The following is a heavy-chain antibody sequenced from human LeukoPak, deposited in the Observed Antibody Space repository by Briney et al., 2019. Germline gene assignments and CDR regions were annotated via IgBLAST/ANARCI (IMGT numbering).Heavy chain of an antibody. CDR2: IGTAGDT. V-gene: IGHV3-13*01. Sequence: GGSLRLSCAASGFSFSSYDIHWVRQATGKGLEWVSAIGTAGDTYYPGSVKGRFTISRENAKNSLYLQMNSLRAGDTAVYYCARDSHGDYSFDYWGQGTLVTVSS. J-gene: IGHJ4*02. CDR1: GFSFSSYD. CDR3: ARDSHGDYSFDY. D-gene: IGHD4-17*01.